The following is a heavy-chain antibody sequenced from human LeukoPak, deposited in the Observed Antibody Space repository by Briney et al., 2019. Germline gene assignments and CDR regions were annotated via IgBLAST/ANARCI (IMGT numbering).Heavy chain of an antibody. V-gene: IGHV1-69*13. CDR3: ARGQWGYSYASDYYYYYMDV. D-gene: IGHD5-18*01. J-gene: IGHJ6*03. CDR1: GGTFSSYA. Sequence: EASVKVSCKASGGTFSSYAISWVRQAPGQGLEWMGGNIPIFGTANYAQKFQGRVTITADESTSTAYMELSSLRSEDTAVYYCARGQWGYSYASDYYYYYMDVWGKGTTVTVSS. CDR2: NIPIFGTA.